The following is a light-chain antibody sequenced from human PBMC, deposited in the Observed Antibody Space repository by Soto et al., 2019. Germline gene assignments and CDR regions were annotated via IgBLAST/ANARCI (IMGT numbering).Light chain of an antibody. Sequence: ETVMTQSPATLSVSPGERATLYCRASQSISSNLAWFQQKPGQAPRLLIYDASTMATGFPARFSGSGSGTEFTLTISSLQSEDFAVYYCQQYNNWPLTFGGGTKGDI. CDR2: DAS. V-gene: IGKV3-15*01. J-gene: IGKJ4*01. CDR1: QSISSN. CDR3: QQYNNWPLT.